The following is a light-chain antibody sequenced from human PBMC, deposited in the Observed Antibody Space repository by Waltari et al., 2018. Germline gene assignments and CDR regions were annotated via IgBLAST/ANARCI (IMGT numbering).Light chain of an antibody. Sequence: DIVMTQSPDSLAVSLGERATVNCKSSQNVLYSPLNKGFVAWFQQKLGQPSKLLISWASTRESGGPVRFSGSGSGRDFTLTISSLQAEDVAVYYCQQYYSIPWTFGQGTKVEIK. J-gene: IGKJ1*01. CDR3: QQYYSIPWT. CDR2: WAS. CDR1: QNVLYSPLNKGF. V-gene: IGKV4-1*01.